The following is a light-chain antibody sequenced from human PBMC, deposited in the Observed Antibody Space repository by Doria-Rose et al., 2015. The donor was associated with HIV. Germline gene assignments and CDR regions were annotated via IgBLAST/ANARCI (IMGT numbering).Light chain of an antibody. CDR3: QRYYDTPS. CDR1: QSLLYTSKNY. Sequence: TQSPESLGMSLGERATLNCKSNQSLLYTSKNYLAWYQQKPGQPPKLLIYWVSTRQSGVPARFSGSGSGTDFTLTISSLEAEDVAVYYCQRYYDTPSFGPGTTVDIK. CDR2: WVS. J-gene: IGKJ3*01. V-gene: IGKV4-1*01.